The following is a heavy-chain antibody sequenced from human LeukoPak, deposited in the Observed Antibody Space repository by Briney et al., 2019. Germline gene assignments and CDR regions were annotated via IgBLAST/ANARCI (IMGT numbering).Heavy chain of an antibody. D-gene: IGHD3-9*01. CDR3: ASAFQNYDILTGPFDY. V-gene: IGHV3-33*01. CDR1: GFTFSSYG. Sequence: GGSLRLSCAASGFTFSSYGMHWVRQAPGKGLEWVAVIWYDGSNKYYADSVKGRFTISRDNSKNTLYLQMNSLRAEDTAVYYCASAFQNYDILTGPFDYWGQGTLVTVSS. CDR2: IWYDGSNK. J-gene: IGHJ4*02.